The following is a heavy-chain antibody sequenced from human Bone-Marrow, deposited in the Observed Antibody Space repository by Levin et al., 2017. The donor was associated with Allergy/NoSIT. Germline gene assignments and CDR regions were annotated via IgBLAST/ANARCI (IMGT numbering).Heavy chain of an antibody. CDR1: GGSISSSSYY. J-gene: IGHJ4*02. Sequence: ESLKISCTVSGGSISSSSYYWGWIRQPPGKGLEWIGSIYYSGSTYYNPSLKSRVTISVDTSKNQFSLKLSSVTAADTAVYYCASMSSPDYWGQGTLVTVSS. CDR3: ASMSSPDY. CDR2: IYYSGST. V-gene: IGHV4-39*01.